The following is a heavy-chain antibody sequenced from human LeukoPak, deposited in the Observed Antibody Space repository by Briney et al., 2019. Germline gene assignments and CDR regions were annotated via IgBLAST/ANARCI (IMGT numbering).Heavy chain of an antibody. V-gene: IGHV3-15*01. CDR3: TTRIAAAGTGFDY. J-gene: IGHJ4*02. Sequence: AGGSLRLSCAASGFTFSNALMSWVRQAPGKGLEWVGRIKSKTDGGTTDYAAPVKGRFTISRDDSKNTLYLQMNSLKTEDTAVYYCTTRIAAAGTGFDYWGQGTLVTVSS. D-gene: IGHD6-13*01. CDR1: GFTFSNAL. CDR2: IKSKTDGGTT.